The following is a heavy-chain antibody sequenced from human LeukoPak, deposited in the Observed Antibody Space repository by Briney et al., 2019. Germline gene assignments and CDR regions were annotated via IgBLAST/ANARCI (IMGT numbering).Heavy chain of an antibody. Sequence: PSETLSLTCTVSGGSISSSSYYWGWIRQPPGKGLEWIGSIYYSGSTYYNPSLKSRVTISVDTSKNQFSLKLSSVTAADTAVYXXXXXPSWGSSWYVARPWGQGTLVTVSS. CDR2: IYYSGST. V-gene: IGHV4-39*07. J-gene: IGHJ5*02. D-gene: IGHD6-13*01. CDR3: XXXPSWGSSWYVARP. CDR1: GGSISSSSYY.